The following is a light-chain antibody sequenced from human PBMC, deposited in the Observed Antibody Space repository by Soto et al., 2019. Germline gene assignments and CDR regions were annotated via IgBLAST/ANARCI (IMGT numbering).Light chain of an antibody. CDR3: QQYGNSRGT. V-gene: IGKV3D-11*03. CDR2: QTS. J-gene: IGKJ1*01. Sequence: EIVLTQSPATLSSFPGDRVTLSCRASQYINTRLAWYQHRPGQAPRLLIYQTSIRAAGIPARFSASGTGIDFTLTISGLEPEDFAVYYCQQYGNSRGTFGQGTKVDIK. CDR1: QYINTR.